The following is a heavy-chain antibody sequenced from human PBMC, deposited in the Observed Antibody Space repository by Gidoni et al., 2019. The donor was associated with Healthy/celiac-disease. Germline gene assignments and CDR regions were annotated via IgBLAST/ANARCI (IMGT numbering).Heavy chain of an antibody. CDR2: IYPGDSDT. J-gene: IGHJ3*02. CDR1: GYSFTSYW. D-gene: IGHD3-3*01. CDR3: ARVTIFVLANAHYAFDI. V-gene: IGHV5-51*03. Sequence: EVPLVQSGAEVHKTRQSLKISCTGSGYSFTSYWIGWVRQRPGKGLEWMGIIYPGDSDTRYSPSFQGQVTISADKCISTDYLQWSSLKASDTAMYYCARVTIFVLANAHYAFDIWGQGTMVTVSS.